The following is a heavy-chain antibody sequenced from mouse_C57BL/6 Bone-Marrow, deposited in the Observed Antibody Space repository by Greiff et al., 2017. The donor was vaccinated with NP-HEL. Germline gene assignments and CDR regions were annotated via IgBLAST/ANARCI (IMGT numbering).Heavy chain of an antibody. Sequence: EVKVVESGPELVKPGASVKISCKASGYSFTGYYMNWVKQSPEKSLEWIGEINPSTGGTTYNQKFKAKATLTVDKSSSTAYMQLKSLTSEDSAVYYCARGEAITTVVATDFDYWGQGTTLTVSS. CDR2: INPSTGGT. CDR1: GYSFTGYY. CDR3: ARGEAITTVVATDFDY. V-gene: IGHV1-42*01. D-gene: IGHD1-1*01. J-gene: IGHJ2*01.